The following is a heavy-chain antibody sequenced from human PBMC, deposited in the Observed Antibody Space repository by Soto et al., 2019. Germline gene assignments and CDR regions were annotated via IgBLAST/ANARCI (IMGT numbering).Heavy chain of an antibody. Sequence: QVQLVESGGGVVQPGRSLRLSCAASGFTFSSYGMHWVRQAPGKGLEWVAVISYDGSNKYYADSVKGRFTISRDNSKNTLYLQMDSLRAEDTAVYYCAKDGSQWLAIDYWGQGTLVTVSS. V-gene: IGHV3-30*18. J-gene: IGHJ4*02. D-gene: IGHD6-19*01. CDR2: ISYDGSNK. CDR1: GFTFSSYG. CDR3: AKDGSQWLAIDY.